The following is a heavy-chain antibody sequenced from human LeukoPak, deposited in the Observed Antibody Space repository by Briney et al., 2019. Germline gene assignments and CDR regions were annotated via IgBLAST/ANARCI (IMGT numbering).Heavy chain of an antibody. Sequence: GGSLRLPCAASGFTVSSNYMSWVRQVPGKGLEWVANIKEDAGEIYYVDSVKGRFTISRDNAKNSLYLQMDSLRAEDTATYYCARGEFGDYYYFYMDVWGKGTTVTVSS. V-gene: IGHV3-7*01. J-gene: IGHJ6*03. CDR2: IKEDAGEI. D-gene: IGHD2/OR15-2a*01. CDR3: ARGEFGDYYYFYMDV. CDR1: GFTVSSNY.